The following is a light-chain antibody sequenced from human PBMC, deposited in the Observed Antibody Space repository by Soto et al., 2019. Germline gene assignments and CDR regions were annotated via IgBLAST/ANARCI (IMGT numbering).Light chain of an antibody. CDR2: DVS. V-gene: IGLV2-11*01. J-gene: IGLJ1*01. CDR3: CSYAGSYTFYV. Sequence: QSALTQPRSVSGSPGQSVTISCTGTSSDVGFYNYVSWYQQHPGKAPKLMIYDVSKRPSGVPDRFSGSKSGNTASLTISGLQAEDEADYYCCSYAGSYTFYVVGTGTKVTVL. CDR1: SSDVGFYNY.